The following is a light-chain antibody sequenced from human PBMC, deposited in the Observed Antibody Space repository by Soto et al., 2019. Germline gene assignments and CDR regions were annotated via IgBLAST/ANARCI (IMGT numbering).Light chain of an antibody. J-gene: IGKJ1*01. CDR3: QQYNSYWT. CDR2: KAS. Sequence: DIQMTQSPSTLSASVGDRVTITCRASQSVSGWLAWFQQKPGRAPKLLIYKASSLERGVPSRFSGSGFGTEFTLTINSLQPDDFATYYCQQYNSYWTFGQGTKVEMK. V-gene: IGKV1-5*03. CDR1: QSVSGW.